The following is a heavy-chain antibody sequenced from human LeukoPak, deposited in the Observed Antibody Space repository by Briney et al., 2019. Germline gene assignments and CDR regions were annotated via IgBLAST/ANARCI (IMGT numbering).Heavy chain of an antibody. Sequence: SVQFSCQASGGPFSSYAISWVRQAPGQGPEWMGGIIPIFGTANYAQKFQGRVTITADESTSTAYMELSSLRSEDTAVYYCARGGYSYGYRYWGQGTLITVSS. CDR1: GGPFSSYA. CDR2: IIPIFGTA. J-gene: IGHJ4*02. CDR3: ARGGYSYGYRY. D-gene: IGHD5-18*01. V-gene: IGHV1-69*13.